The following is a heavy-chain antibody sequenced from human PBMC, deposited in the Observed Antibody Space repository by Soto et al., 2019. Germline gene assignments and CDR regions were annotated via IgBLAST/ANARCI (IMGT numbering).Heavy chain of an antibody. Sequence: SETLSLTCTVSGGSISSRDYYWSWIRQPPGKGLEWIGYIYYSGSTYYNPSLKSRVTISVDTSKNQFSLKLSSVTAADTAVYYCARAAITIFGEDNYYYYYGMDVWGQGTTVTVSS. V-gene: IGHV4-30-4*01. CDR3: ARAAITIFGEDNYYYYYGMDV. CDR1: GGSISSRDYY. J-gene: IGHJ6*02. CDR2: IYYSGST. D-gene: IGHD3-3*01.